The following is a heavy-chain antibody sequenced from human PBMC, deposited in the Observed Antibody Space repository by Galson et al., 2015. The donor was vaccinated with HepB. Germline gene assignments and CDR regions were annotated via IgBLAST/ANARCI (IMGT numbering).Heavy chain of an antibody. V-gene: IGHV1-69*04. J-gene: IGHJ4*02. Sequence: SVKVSCKASGGTFSSYTISWVRQAPGQGLEWMGRIIPILGIANYAQKFQGRVTITADKSTSTAYMELSSLRSEDTAVYYCAREPRYFDWLPFDYWGQGTLVTVSS. CDR2: IIPILGIA. CDR3: AREPRYFDWLPFDY. CDR1: GGTFSSYT. D-gene: IGHD3-9*01.